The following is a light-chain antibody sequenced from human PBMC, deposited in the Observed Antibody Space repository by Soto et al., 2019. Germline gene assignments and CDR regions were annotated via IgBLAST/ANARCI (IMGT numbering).Light chain of an antibody. CDR3: QQANSFPLT. CDR1: QGISSR. Sequence: DIQMTQSPSSVSASVGDRGTITCRASQGISSRLAWYQQKPGKAPNLLIYAASSLQSGVPSRFSGSGSETDFTLTIGSLQPEDFATYYCQQANSFPLTFGGGTKVEIK. CDR2: AAS. V-gene: IGKV1-12*01. J-gene: IGKJ4*01.